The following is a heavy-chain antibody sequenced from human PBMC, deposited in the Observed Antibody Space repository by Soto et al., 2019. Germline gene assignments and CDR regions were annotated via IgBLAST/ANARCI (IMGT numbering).Heavy chain of an antibody. CDR3: ARDRHRATVIVLVPAADNGFDP. CDR2: INSDGSST. Sequence: PGGSLRLSCAASGFTFSSYWMHWVRQAPGKGLVWVSRINSDGSSTSYADSVKGRFTISRDNAKNTLYLQMNSLRAEDTAVYYCARDRHRATVIVLVPAADNGFDPWGQGT. J-gene: IGHJ5*02. CDR1: GFTFSSYW. D-gene: IGHD2-2*01. V-gene: IGHV3-74*01.